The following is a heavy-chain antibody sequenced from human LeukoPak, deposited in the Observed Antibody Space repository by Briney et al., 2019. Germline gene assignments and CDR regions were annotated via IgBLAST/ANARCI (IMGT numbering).Heavy chain of an antibody. CDR2: ISYDGSNK. CDR3: ARMYCSSTSCPYYMDV. V-gene: IGHV3-30*01. Sequence: PGGSLRLSCAASGFTFSSYAMHWVRQAPGKGLEWVAVISYDGSNKYYADSVKGRFTISRANSKNTLYLQMNSLRAEDTAVYYCARMYCSSTSCPYYMDVWGKGTTVTVSS. D-gene: IGHD2-2*01. J-gene: IGHJ6*03. CDR1: GFTFSSYA.